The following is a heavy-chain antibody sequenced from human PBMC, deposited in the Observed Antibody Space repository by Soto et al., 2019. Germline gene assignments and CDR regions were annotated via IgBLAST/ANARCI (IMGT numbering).Heavy chain of an antibody. CDR1: GGSIISINYY. J-gene: IGHJ6*03. D-gene: IGHD2-2*01. V-gene: IGHV4-39*01. CDR3: ARTYVTDTVVVPAAKDYMDV. CDR2: LYYSGST. Sequence: SETLCLTCTVSGGSIISINYYWGWIRQPPGKGLEWIGSLYYSGSTYYNPSLKSRVTTSVDTSKNQFSLKLSSVTAADTAVYYCARTYVTDTVVVPAAKDYMDVWGKGTTVTVSS.